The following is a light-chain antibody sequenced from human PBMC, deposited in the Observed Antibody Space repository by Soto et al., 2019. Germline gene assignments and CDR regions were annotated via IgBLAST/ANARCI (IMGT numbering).Light chain of an antibody. Sequence: QYVLTQPPSVSGAPGQRVTISCTGSSSTIGAGYDVHWYQQLPGTATKLLIYGNSNRPSGVPDRFSGSKSGTSASLAITGLQAEDEADYYCQYYDSSLSGWVFGGGTKLTVL. V-gene: IGLV1-40*01. J-gene: IGLJ3*02. CDR1: SSTIGAGYD. CDR2: GNS. CDR3: QYYDSSLSGWV.